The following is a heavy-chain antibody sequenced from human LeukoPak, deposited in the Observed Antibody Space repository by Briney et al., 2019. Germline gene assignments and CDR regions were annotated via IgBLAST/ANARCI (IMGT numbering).Heavy chain of an antibody. CDR2: INHSGST. CDR3: ARVARIYYGSGSYSNNWFDP. V-gene: IGHV4-34*01. Sequence: SETLSLTCAVYGGSFSGYYWSWIRQPPGKGLEWIGEINHSGSTNYNPSLKSRVTISVDTSKNQISLKLSSVTAADTAVYYCARVARIYYGSGSYSNNWFDPWGQGTLVTVSS. CDR1: GGSFSGYY. D-gene: IGHD3-10*01. J-gene: IGHJ5*02.